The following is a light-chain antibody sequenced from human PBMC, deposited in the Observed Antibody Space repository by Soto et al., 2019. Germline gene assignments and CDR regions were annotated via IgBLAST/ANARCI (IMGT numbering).Light chain of an antibody. CDR1: NSDIAYNF. CDR3: SSSTTTDTLHV. Sequence: QSALTQPASVSGSPGQSITISCTGTNSDIAYNFVSWYQQHPGKAPKLMIYEVSNRPSGVSNRFSGSKSGNTASLTISGLQADDEADYYCSSSTTTDTLHVFGTGTKVTVL. V-gene: IGLV2-14*01. J-gene: IGLJ1*01. CDR2: EVS.